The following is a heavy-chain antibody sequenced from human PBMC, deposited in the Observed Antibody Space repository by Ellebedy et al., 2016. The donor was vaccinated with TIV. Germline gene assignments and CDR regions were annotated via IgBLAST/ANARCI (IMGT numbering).Heavy chain of an antibody. Sequence: GESLKISCAASGFTSSSYWMSWVRQAPGKGLEWVANIKQDGSEKYYVDSVKGRFTISRDNAKNSMYLEMYSLRAEDTAVYYCARVYDSIDYWGQGTLVTVSS. V-gene: IGHV3-7*01. CDR1: GFTSSSYW. D-gene: IGHD3-22*01. CDR3: ARVYDSIDY. CDR2: IKQDGSEK. J-gene: IGHJ4*02.